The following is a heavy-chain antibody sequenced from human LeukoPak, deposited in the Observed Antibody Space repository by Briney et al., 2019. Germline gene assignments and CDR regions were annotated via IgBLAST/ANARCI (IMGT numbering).Heavy chain of an antibody. J-gene: IGHJ3*02. CDR2: IYYSGST. CDR1: GGSISSYY. D-gene: IGHD5-24*01. Sequence: PSETLSLICTVSGGSISSYYWSWIRQPPGKGLEWIGYIYYSGSTNYNPSLKSRVTISVDTSKNQSSLKLSSVTAADTAVYYCARHIPRRDGYNPNAFDIWGQGTMVTVSS. V-gene: IGHV4-59*08. CDR3: ARHIPRRDGYNPNAFDI.